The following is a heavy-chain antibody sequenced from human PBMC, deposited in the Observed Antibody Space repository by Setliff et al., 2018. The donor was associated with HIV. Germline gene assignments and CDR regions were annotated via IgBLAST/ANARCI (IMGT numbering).Heavy chain of an antibody. CDR1: GGSFSGYY. J-gene: IGHJ4*02. CDR3: ASELQGHSSSWPNY. D-gene: IGHD6-13*01. V-gene: IGHV4-34*01. CDR2: IYFTGSA. Sequence: SETLSLTCAVYGGSFSGYYWSWIRQPPGKGLEWLGTIYFTGSAYYNPSLKSRVTISVDTSKNQFSLKLRSVTAADTAVYYCASELQGHSSSWPNYWGQGTLVTVSS.